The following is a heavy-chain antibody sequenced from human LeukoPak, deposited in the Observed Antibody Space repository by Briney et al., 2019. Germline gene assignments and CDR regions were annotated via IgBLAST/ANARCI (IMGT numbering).Heavy chain of an antibody. CDR1: GGSFSGYY. Sequence: PSETLSLTCAVYGGSFSGYYWSWIRQPPGKGLEWIGEINHSGSTNYNPSLKSRVTISVDTSKNQFSLKLSSVTAADTAVYYCARREVRGVAFDYWGQGTLVTVSS. CDR2: INHSGST. CDR3: ARREVRGVAFDY. V-gene: IGHV4-34*01. D-gene: IGHD3-10*01. J-gene: IGHJ4*02.